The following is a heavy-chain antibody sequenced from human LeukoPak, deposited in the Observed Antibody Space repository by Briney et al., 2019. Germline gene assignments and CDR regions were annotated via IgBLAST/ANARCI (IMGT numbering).Heavy chain of an antibody. CDR2: IKQDGGEK. Sequence: GGSLRLSCAASGFTFSSYWMSWVRQAPGKGLEWVAKIKQDGGEKYYVDSVKGRFTISRDNAKNSLYLQMNSLRAEDTALYYCAKVRNYYDSSGYSYYFDYWGQGTLVTVSS. V-gene: IGHV3-7*03. CDR3: AKVRNYYDSSGYSYYFDY. CDR1: GFTFSSYW. J-gene: IGHJ4*02. D-gene: IGHD3-22*01.